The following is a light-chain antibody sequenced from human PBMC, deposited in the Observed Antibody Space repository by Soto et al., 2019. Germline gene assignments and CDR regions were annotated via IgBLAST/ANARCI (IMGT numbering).Light chain of an antibody. V-gene: IGLV2-14*03. CDR3: SSYTSTSTLYV. CDR1: SSDVGGYKY. J-gene: IGLJ1*01. CDR2: EVS. Sequence: QSVLTQPASVSGSPGQSITISCTGTSSDVGGYKYVSWHQQHPGKAPKLIIYEVSNRPSGISNRFSGSKSGSTASLTISGLQPEDEADYYCSSYTSTSTLYVFGTGTKV.